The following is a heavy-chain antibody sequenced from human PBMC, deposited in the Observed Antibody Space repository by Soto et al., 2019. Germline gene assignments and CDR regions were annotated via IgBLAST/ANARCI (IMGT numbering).Heavy chain of an antibody. CDR2: IIPIFGTA. V-gene: IGHV1-69*06. D-gene: IGHD3-3*01. CDR3: ARAFHYDVWSGPSATYYGMDV. J-gene: IGHJ6*02. Sequence: PSGKGSLNASGGSFSCDAISWVRQAPGQGLEWMGGIIPIFGTANYAQKFQGRVTITAEKSTSTAYMELSSLRSEDTAVYYCARAFHYDVWSGPSATYYGMDVWGQGTTVTVSS. CDR1: GGSFSCDA.